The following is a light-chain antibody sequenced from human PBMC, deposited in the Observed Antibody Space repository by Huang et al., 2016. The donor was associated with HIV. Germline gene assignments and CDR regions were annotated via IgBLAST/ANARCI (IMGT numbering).Light chain of an antibody. V-gene: IGKV1-17*03. CDR1: QDIDNY. Sequence: DIQMTQSPSAMSASVVDRVTMTCRASQDIDNYLAWFQQKPGKVPKRLIYATSTLQTGVPSRFSGSGSGTEFTLTIDGLQPEDFATYYCLQHNIYPFSFGGGTKVEI. CDR3: LQHNIYPFS. J-gene: IGKJ4*01. CDR2: ATS.